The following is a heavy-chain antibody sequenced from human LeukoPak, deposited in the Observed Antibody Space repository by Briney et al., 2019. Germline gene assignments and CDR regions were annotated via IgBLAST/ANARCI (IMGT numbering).Heavy chain of an antibody. CDR3: ARVNINNWHSCDY. D-gene: IGHD1-1*01. Sequence: PSGTLSLACAVSGGSISSNNWWGWVRQPPGKGLEWIGEIYHSGSPNYNPSLKSRVTISVDKSRNHFSLNLSSVTAADTAVYYCARVNINNWHSCDYWGQGTLVTVSS. CDR2: IYHSGSP. J-gene: IGHJ4*02. V-gene: IGHV4-4*02. CDR1: GGSISSNNW.